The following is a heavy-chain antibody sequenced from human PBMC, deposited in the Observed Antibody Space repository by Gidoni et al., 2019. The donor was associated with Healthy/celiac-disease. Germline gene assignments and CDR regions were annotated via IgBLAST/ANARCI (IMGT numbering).Heavy chain of an antibody. Sequence: QVQLVQSGAEVKKPGASVKVACKASGYTFTSYDINWVRQATGQGLEWMGWMKPNSGNTGYAQKFQGRVTMTRNTSISTAYMELSSLRSEDTAVYYCARGPAITIFGVVTSDYYYGMDVWGQGTTVTVSS. D-gene: IGHD3-3*01. J-gene: IGHJ6*02. CDR1: GYTFTSYD. V-gene: IGHV1-8*01. CDR3: ARGPAITIFGVVTSDYYYGMDV. CDR2: MKPNSGNT.